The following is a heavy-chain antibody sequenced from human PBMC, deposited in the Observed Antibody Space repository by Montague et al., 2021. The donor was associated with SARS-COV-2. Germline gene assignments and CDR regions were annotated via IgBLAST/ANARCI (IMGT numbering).Heavy chain of an antibody. CDR2: IYWDGDK. Sequence: PALVKPTQTLTLTCTFSGFSLSTSGVGVGWIRQPPGKALEWLALIYWDGDKRYSPSLKTRLTITKDTSKNQVVLTMTNMDPVDTATYYCARSYGTTVVTRAFDYWGRGTLVTVSS. V-gene: IGHV2-5*02. CDR1: GFSLSTSGVG. J-gene: IGHJ4*02. D-gene: IGHD4-23*01. CDR3: ARSYGTTVVTRAFDY.